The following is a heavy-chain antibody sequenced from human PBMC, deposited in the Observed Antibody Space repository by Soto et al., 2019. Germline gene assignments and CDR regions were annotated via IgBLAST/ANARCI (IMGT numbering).Heavy chain of an antibody. CDR2: TTPILGIA. CDR1: GGTFSSYT. CDR3: ASSSLGYCSGGSCSYYMDV. D-gene: IGHD2-15*01. J-gene: IGHJ6*03. Sequence: GASVKVSRKASGGTFSSYTISWVRQAPGQRLDWMGRTTPILGIANPEQNFQGRVTITADKPTSTAYMELSSLRSEDTAVYYGASSSLGYCSGGSCSYYMDVWGKGTTVTVSS. V-gene: IGHV1-69*02.